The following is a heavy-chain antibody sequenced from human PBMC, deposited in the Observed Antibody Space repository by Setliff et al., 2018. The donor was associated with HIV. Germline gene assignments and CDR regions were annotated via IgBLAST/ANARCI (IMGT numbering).Heavy chain of an antibody. CDR3: AVVNKVTDFEY. CDR1: GGTFSNYA. CDR2: IIPLFGSA. J-gene: IGHJ4*02. V-gene: IGHV1-69*13. D-gene: IGHD2-21*01. Sequence: GASVKVSCKASGGTFSNYAISWVRQAPGQGLEWMGGIIPLFGSADYAQRFQGRVTITADESTSTAYMELTSLRSEDTAMYYCAVVNKVTDFEYWGQGTLVTVSS.